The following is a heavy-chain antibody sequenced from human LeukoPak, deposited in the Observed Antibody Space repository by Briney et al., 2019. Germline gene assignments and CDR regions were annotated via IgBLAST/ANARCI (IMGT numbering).Heavy chain of an antibody. J-gene: IGHJ4*02. CDR3: ARAGHKEDYYFDY. CDR1: GGSISSSSYY. V-gene: IGHV4-39*07. Sequence: SETLSLTCTVSGGSISSSSYYWGWIRQPPGKGLEWIGSIYYSGSTYYNPSLKSRVTISVDTSKNQFSLKLSSVTAADTAVYYCARAGHKEDYYFDYWGQGTLVTVSS. CDR2: IYYSGST.